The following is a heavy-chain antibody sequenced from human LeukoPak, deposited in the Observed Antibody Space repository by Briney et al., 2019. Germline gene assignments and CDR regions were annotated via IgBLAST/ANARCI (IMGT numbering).Heavy chain of an antibody. V-gene: IGHV4-59*08. CDR2: IYYSGST. J-gene: IGHJ6*02. CDR1: GGSISSYY. D-gene: IGHD4/OR15-4a*01. Sequence: PSETLSPTCTVSGGSISSYYWSWIRQPPGKGLEWIGYIYYSGSTNYNPSLKSRVTISVDTSKNQFSLKLSSVTAADTAVYYCASIHVAKGLGMDVWGQGTTVTVSS. CDR3: ASIHVAKGLGMDV.